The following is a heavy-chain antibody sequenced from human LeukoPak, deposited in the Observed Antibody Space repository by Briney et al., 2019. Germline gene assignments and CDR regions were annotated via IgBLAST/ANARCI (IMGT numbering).Heavy chain of an antibody. Sequence: SETLSLTCTVSGGSISSYYWSWIRQPPGKGLEWIGYIYYSGSTNYNPSLKSRVTISVDTSKNQFSLKLSSVTAADTAVYYCAREITSSGWYYFDYWGQGTLVTVSP. CDR3: AREITSSGWYYFDY. J-gene: IGHJ4*02. CDR1: GGSISSYY. CDR2: IYYSGST. D-gene: IGHD6-19*01. V-gene: IGHV4-59*01.